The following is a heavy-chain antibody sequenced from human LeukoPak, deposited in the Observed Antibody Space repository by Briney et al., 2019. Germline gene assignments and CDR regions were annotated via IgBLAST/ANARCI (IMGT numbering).Heavy chain of an antibody. CDR3: ARDGEQLTRYDY. J-gene: IGHJ4*02. V-gene: IGHV1-18*04. CDR1: GYTFTGYY. CDR2: ISAYNGNT. D-gene: IGHD6-6*01. Sequence: GASVKVSCKASGYTFTGYYMHWVRQAPGQGLEWMGWISAYNGNTNYAQKLQGRVTMTTDTSTSTAYMELRSLRSDDTAVYYCARDGEQLTRYDYWGQGTLVTVSS.